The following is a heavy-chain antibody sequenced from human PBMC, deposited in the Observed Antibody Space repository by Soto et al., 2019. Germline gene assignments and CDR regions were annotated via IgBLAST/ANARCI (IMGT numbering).Heavy chain of an antibody. CDR3: ARAIPGSYYKFDY. CDR2: IYYTGST. Sequence: SETLSLTCTVSGGSISGYYWSWIRQSPGKGLQWIGFIYYTGSTNYNLSLKSRVTMSVDTAKNQFSLQLSSVTAADTAVYFCARAIPGSYYKFDYWGQGALVTVSS. D-gene: IGHD3-10*01. J-gene: IGHJ4*02. CDR1: GGSISGYY. V-gene: IGHV4-59*01.